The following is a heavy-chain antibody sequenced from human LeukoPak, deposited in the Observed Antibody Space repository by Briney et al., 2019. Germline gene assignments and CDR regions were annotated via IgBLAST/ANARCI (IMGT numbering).Heavy chain of an antibody. CDR1: GGSISSNNYY. Sequence: PSETLSLTCTVSGGSISSNNYYWGWIRQPPGKGLEWIGSVYYSESSYYNPSLKSRVTIYVDTSKNQFSLKLTSVTAADTAVYYCARSYGSGSYYAFFYYYYMDVWGKGTTVTVSS. J-gene: IGHJ6*03. V-gene: IGHV4-39*01. D-gene: IGHD3-10*01. CDR2: VYYSESS. CDR3: ARSYGSGSYYAFFYYYYMDV.